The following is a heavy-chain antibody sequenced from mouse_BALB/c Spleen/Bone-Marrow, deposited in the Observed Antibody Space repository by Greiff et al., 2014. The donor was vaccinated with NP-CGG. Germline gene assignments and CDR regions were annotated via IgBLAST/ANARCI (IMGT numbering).Heavy chain of an antibody. Sequence: EVHLVESGGGLVKLGGSLKLSCAASGFTFSSYYMSWVRQTPEKRLELVAAINSNGGSTYYPDTVKGRFTISRDNAKNTLYLQMSSLKSEDTALYYCARHAVDYFDYWGQGTTLTVSS. CDR2: INSNGGST. CDR1: GFTFSSYY. D-gene: IGHD1-1*02. CDR3: ARHAVDYFDY. V-gene: IGHV5-6-2*01. J-gene: IGHJ2*01.